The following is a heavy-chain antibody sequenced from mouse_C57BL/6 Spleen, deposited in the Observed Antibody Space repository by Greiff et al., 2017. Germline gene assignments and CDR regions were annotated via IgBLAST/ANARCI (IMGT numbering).Heavy chain of an antibody. CDR1: GYTFTSYW. CDR2: IDPSDSYT. J-gene: IGHJ4*01. Sequence: QVQLQQPGAELVMPGASVKLSCKASGYTFTSYWMHWVKQRPGQGLEWIGEIDPSDSYTNYNQKFKGKSTLTVDKSSSTAYMQLSSLTAEDAGVYYCARYSNYFMDYWGQGTSVTVSS. CDR3: ARYSNYFMDY. D-gene: IGHD2-5*01. V-gene: IGHV1-69*01.